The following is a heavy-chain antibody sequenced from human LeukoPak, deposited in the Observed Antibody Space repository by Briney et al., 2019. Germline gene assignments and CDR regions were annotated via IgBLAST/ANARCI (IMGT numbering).Heavy chain of an antibody. D-gene: IGHD4-17*01. CDR2: IYYSGST. J-gene: IGHJ3*02. Sequence: SETLSLTCTVSGGAISSYYWSWIRQPPGKGLEWIGYIYYSGSTNYNPSLKSRATISVDTSKNQFSLKLNSVTAADTAVYYCAREWVDYGDYIDAFDIWGQGTMVTVSS. V-gene: IGHV4-59*01. CDR1: GGAISSYY. CDR3: AREWVDYGDYIDAFDI.